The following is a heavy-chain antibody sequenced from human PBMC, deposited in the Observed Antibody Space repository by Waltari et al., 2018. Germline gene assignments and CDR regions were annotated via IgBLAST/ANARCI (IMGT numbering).Heavy chain of an antibody. J-gene: IGHJ4*02. D-gene: IGHD1-26*01. CDR3: ARDGSGSYYWGYFDY. V-gene: IGHV4-34*01. CDR2: INHSGST. Sequence: QVQLQQWGAGLLKPSETLSLTCAVYGGSFSGYYWSWIRQPPGKGLEWIGEINHSGSTNYNPSLKSRVTISVDTSKNQFSLKLSSVTAADTAVYYCARDGSGSYYWGYFDYWGQGTLVTVSS. CDR1: GGSFSGYY.